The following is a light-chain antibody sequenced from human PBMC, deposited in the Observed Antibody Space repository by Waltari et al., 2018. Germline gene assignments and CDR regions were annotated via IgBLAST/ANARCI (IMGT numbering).Light chain of an antibody. J-gene: IGLJ2*01. CDR3: AAWDITLNALI. CDR1: GSNIGDSA. Sequence: QSALTQPPSVSGAPRQRVTISCSGSGSNIGDSAVNWYQQLPGKSPKLVIYYDDLLPSGFSDRFSGSKSGSSASLAISGLQSEDEAVYFCAAWDITLNALIFGGGTKLTVL. V-gene: IGLV1-36*01. CDR2: YDD.